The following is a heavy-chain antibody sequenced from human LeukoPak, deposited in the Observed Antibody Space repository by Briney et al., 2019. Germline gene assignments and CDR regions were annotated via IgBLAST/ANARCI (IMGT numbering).Heavy chain of an antibody. CDR2: FYISGFT. D-gene: IGHD4-17*01. CDR1: GESITSGQYY. V-gene: IGHV4-61*02. CDR3: ARDDYGDSSQL. J-gene: IGHJ1*01. Sequence: PSETLSLTCTVSGESITSGQYYWSWIRQSAVKGLEWIGRFYISGFTNYNPSLKSRVTISLDRSRNQFFLNLTSVTAADTAVYYCARDDYGDSSQLWGQGTLVTVSS.